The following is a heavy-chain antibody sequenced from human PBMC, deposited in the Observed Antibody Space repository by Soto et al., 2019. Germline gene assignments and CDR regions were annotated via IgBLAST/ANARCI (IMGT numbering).Heavy chain of an antibody. J-gene: IGHJ4*02. CDR1: GGTFSSYA. D-gene: IGHD3-3*01. Sequence: ASVKVSCKASGGTFSSYAISWVRQAPGRGLEWMGGIIPIFGTANYAQKFQGRVTITADESTSTAYMELSSLRSEDTAVYYCARGFPTIFGVVTQAPFDYWGQGTLVTVSS. V-gene: IGHV1-69*13. CDR3: ARGFPTIFGVVTQAPFDY. CDR2: IIPIFGTA.